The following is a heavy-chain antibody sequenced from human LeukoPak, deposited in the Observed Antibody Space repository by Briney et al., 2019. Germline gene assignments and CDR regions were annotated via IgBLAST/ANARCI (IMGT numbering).Heavy chain of an antibody. Sequence: SETLSLTCTVSGGSISSGGYYWSWIRQPPGKGLEWIGYIYHSGSTYYNPSLKSRVTISVDRSKNQFSLKLSSVTAADTAVYYCARGGPTIFGVVSWFDPWGQGTLVTVSS. CDR3: ARGGPTIFGVVSWFDP. D-gene: IGHD3-3*01. CDR1: GGSISSGGYY. CDR2: IYHSGST. J-gene: IGHJ5*02. V-gene: IGHV4-30-2*01.